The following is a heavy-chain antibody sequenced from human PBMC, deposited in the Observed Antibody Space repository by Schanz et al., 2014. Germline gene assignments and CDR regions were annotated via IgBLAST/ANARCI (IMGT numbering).Heavy chain of an antibody. CDR1: GFTFSTYA. D-gene: IGHD3-10*01. J-gene: IGHJ4*02. CDR2: INTGGDST. Sequence: EVKLLESGGTLVRPGGSLRLSCAASGFTFSTYAMAWVRQAPGKGLEWVSSINTGGDSTYYADSVKGRFTISRDNSRATVYLQMNSLRADATAMYYCARWFLSRGFILDSWGQGTLVTVSS. CDR3: ARWFLSRGFILDS. V-gene: IGHV3-23*01.